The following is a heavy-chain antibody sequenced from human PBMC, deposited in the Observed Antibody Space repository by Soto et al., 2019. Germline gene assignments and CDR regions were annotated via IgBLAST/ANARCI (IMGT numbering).Heavy chain of an antibody. J-gene: IGHJ5*02. Sequence: WETVSLTCTVSGGSISSYYWSWIRQPPGKGLEWIGYMYYGGRTNYNPSLKSRVTISVDTSKMQVSLKLSSVTAADTAVYFCARGTPSPLIVRSSRGPWFDPWGQGTLVTVSS. D-gene: IGHD2-15*01. V-gene: IGHV4-59*08. CDR1: GGSISSYY. CDR3: ARGTPSPLIVRSSRGPWFDP. CDR2: MYYGGRT.